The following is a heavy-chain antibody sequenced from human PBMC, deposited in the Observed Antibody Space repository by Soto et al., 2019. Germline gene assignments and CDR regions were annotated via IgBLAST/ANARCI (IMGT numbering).Heavy chain of an antibody. J-gene: IGHJ6*02. D-gene: IGHD3-22*01. CDR2: INPNSGGT. CDR3: AREAVVTDLRANYYYYYGMDV. CDR1: GYTFTGYY. Sequence: ASVKVSCKASGYTFTGYYMHWVRQATGQGLEWMGWINPNSGGTNYAQKFQGWVTMTRDTSISTAYMELGRLRSDDTAVYYCAREAVVTDLRANYYYYYGMDVWCQGTTVTVSS. V-gene: IGHV1-2*04.